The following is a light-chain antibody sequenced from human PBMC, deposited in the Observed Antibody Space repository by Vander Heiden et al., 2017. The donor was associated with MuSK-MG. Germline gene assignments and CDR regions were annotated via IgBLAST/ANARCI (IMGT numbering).Light chain of an antibody. CDR3: QQRYMWPLT. V-gene: IGKV3-11*01. CDR2: DAS. CDR1: QTINNY. J-gene: IGKJ4*01. Sequence: SVFTQSPATLSLSPGETATLSCRARQTINNYLAWYQQKPGQPPRLLIYDASKRATGIPARFSGSGSGTDFALTISSLEPEDFAVYYCQQRYMWPLTSGGGTKVEIK.